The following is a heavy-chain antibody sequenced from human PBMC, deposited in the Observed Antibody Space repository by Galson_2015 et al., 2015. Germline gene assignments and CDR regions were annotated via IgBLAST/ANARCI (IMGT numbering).Heavy chain of an antibody. J-gene: IGHJ3*02. CDR2: INAYNDNT. CDR3: TRVSSGEDAFDI. V-gene: IGHV1-18*01. D-gene: IGHD3-10*01. CDR1: GYTFTSNG. Sequence: SVKVSCKASGYTFTSNGISWVRQAPGQGLEWMGWINAYNDNTNYAQNFQGRVTMSTDTSTGTVYMELRSLRSDDTAVYYCTRVSSGEDAFDIWGQGTMVTVSS.